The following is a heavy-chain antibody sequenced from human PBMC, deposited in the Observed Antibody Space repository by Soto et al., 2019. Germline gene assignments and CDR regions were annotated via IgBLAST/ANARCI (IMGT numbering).Heavy chain of an antibody. D-gene: IGHD6-19*01. Sequence: KPSETLSLTCTVSGGSISSGDYYWSWIRQPPGKGLEWIGYIYYSGSTYYNPSLKSRVTISVDTSKNQFSLKLSSVTAADTAVYYCARENIEVAGTHKLFDYWGQGTPVTVSS. CDR1: GGSISSGDYY. J-gene: IGHJ4*02. V-gene: IGHV4-30-4*01. CDR3: ARENIEVAGTHKLFDY. CDR2: IYYSGST.